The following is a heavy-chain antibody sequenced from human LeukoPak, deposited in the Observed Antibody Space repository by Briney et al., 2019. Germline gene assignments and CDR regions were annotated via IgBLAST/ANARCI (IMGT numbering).Heavy chain of an antibody. J-gene: IGHJ3*02. Sequence: GGSLRLSCAASGFTFSDYYMSWIRQAPGKGLEWVSYISSSSTHTNYADSVKGRFTISGDNAKNSLYLQMNSLRAEDTAVYYCAREEEQWLVLGAFDIWGQGTMVTVSS. CDR1: GFTFSDYY. D-gene: IGHD6-19*01. CDR2: ISSSSTHT. V-gene: IGHV3-11*05. CDR3: AREEEQWLVLGAFDI.